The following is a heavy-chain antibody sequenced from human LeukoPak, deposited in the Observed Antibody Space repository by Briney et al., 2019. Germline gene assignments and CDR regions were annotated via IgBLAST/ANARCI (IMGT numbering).Heavy chain of an antibody. J-gene: IGHJ4*02. CDR3: AREVRYSYVDY. CDR2: ISSSGSTI. V-gene: IGHV3-48*04. CDR1: GFTFSRYA. Sequence: GRSLRLSCAASGFTFSRYAMSWVRQAPGKGLEWVSYISSSGSTIYYADSVKGRFTISRDNAKNSLYLQMNSLRAEDTAVYYCAREVRYSYVDYWGQGTLVTVSS. D-gene: IGHD5-18*01.